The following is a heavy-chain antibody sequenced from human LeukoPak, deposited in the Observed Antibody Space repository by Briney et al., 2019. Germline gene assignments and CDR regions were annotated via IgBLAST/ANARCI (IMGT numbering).Heavy chain of an antibody. V-gene: IGHV3-43*02. J-gene: IGHJ4*02. CDR2: ISADGGST. Sequence: GGSLRLSCVVSGINFADYAMHWVRQPPGKGLEWASLISADGGSTFSADSVKGRFSISRDNSKNSLYLQMNSLRSEDTAMYYCAKESGKFDYWGQGTLVAVSS. CDR3: AKESGKFDY. CDR1: GINFADYA.